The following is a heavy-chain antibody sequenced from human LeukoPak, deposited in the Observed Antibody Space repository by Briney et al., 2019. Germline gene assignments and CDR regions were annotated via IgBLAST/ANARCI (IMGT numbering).Heavy chain of an antibody. J-gene: IGHJ6*02. CDR1: GFTFSSYA. D-gene: IGHD2-21*02. CDR3: AKPATAFQYYCMDV. Sequence: PGGSLRLSCAASGFTFSSYAMTWVRQAPGKGLEWVSAISGSGSSTYYADSVKGRFTISRDNSKSTLYLQMNSLRAEDTAVYYCAKPATAFQYYCMDVWGQGTTVTVSS. V-gene: IGHV3-23*01. CDR2: ISGSGSST.